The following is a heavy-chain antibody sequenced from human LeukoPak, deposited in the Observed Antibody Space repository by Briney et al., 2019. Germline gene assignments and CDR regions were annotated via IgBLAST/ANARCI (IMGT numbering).Heavy chain of an antibody. CDR1: GSTFSAYW. CDR3: ARDTRPRYYYDSSGYLDY. CDR2: IRYDGSNK. Sequence: GGSLRLSCAASGSTFSAYWMTWVRQAPGKGLEWVAFIRYDGSNKYYADSVKGRFTISRDNSKNTLYLQMNSLRAEDTAVYYCARDTRPRYYYDSSGYLDYWGQGTLVTVSS. J-gene: IGHJ4*02. D-gene: IGHD3-22*01. V-gene: IGHV3-30*02.